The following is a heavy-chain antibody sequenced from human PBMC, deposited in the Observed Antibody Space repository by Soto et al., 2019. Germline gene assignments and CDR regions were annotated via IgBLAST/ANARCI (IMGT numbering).Heavy chain of an antibody. CDR2: IYYSGST. CDR1: GGSISSGGYY. Sequence: PSETLSLTCTVPGGSISSGGYYWRWIRQHPGKGLEWIGYIYYSGSTYYTPSLKSRVPISVATSKNPFSLKLKSVPAADTALNFCARGRWSDYHDSGGLVLSVWGQGTLVTV. V-gene: IGHV4-31*03. CDR3: ARGRWSDYHDSGGLVLSV. J-gene: IGHJ4*02. D-gene: IGHD3-22*01.